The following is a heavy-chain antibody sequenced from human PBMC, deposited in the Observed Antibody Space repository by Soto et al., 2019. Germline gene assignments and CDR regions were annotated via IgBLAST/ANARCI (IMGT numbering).Heavy chain of an antibody. V-gene: IGHV4-34*01. CDR1: GGSFSGYY. Sequence: SDTLSLTCAVYGGSFSGYYWSWIRQPPGKGLEWIGEINHSGSTNYNPSLKSRVTISVDTSKNQFSLKLSSVTAADTAVYYCARVRHYYDSSVDYWGQGTLVTVS. J-gene: IGHJ4*02. CDR3: ARVRHYYDSSVDY. CDR2: INHSGST. D-gene: IGHD3-22*01.